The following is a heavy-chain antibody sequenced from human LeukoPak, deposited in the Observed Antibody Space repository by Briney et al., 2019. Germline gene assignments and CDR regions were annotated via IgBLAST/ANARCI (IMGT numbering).Heavy chain of an antibody. CDR3: ARYMVRGVIYPLNDAFDI. D-gene: IGHD3-10*01. CDR1: GYSISSGYY. CDR2: IYHSGST. J-gene: IGHJ3*02. Sequence: PETLSLTCAVSGYSISSGYYWGWIRQPPGKGLEWIGSIYHSGSTYYNPSLKSRVTISVDTSKNQFSLKPSSVTAADTAVYYCARYMVRGVIYPLNDAFDIWGQGTMVTVSS. V-gene: IGHV4-38-2*01.